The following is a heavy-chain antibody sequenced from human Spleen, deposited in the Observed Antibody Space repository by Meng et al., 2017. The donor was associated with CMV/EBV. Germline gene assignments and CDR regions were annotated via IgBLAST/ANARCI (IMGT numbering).Heavy chain of an antibody. CDR1: GYTFTSYD. Sequence: ASVKVSCKASGYTFTSYDINWVRQATGQGLEWMGRINPNSGDTNYAQKFQGRVTMTRDTSISTVYMELSRLRSDDTAIYYCARAFGCSSSTCYGYVFDIWGQGTVVTVSS. D-gene: IGHD2-2*01. J-gene: IGHJ3*02. V-gene: IGHV1-2*02. CDR2: INPNSGDT. CDR3: ARAFGCSSSTCYGYVFDI.